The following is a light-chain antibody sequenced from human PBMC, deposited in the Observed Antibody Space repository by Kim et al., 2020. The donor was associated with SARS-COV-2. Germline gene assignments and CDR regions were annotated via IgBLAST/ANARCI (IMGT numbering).Light chain of an antibody. CDR3: QQYSNWPWT. Sequence: VSPEARVTLSSGASQALSTHLTWYQHKPGQVPRLLIYGASTRATGIPARFSGSGSGTEFTLTISSLQSDDLAVYYCQQYSNWPWTFGQGTKVDIK. CDR1: QALSTH. CDR2: GAS. V-gene: IGKV3-15*01. J-gene: IGKJ1*01.